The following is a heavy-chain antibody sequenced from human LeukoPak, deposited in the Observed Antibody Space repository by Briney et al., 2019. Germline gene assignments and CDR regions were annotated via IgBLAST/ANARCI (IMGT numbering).Heavy chain of an antibody. CDR1: GFTFSSYW. CDR3: AREGMYYYDSSGPMDV. V-gene: IGHV3-20*01. Sequence: PGGSLRLSCAASGFTFSSYWMSWVRQAPGKGLEWVSGINWNGGSTGYADSVKGRFTISRDNAKNSLYLQMNSLRAEDTALYHCAREGMYYYDSSGPMDVWGKGTTVTVSS. J-gene: IGHJ6*03. CDR2: INWNGGST. D-gene: IGHD3-22*01.